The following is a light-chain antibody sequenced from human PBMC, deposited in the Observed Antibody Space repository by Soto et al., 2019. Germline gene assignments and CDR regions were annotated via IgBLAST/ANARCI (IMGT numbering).Light chain of an antibody. Sequence: EIVLTQSPGTLSVSPGERATLACRASQSVSSNLAWYQQKPGQAPRLLVYGASSRATGIPDRFSGFGSGTDFTLTISRLEPEDFAVYFCQQYGSSPITFGQGTRLEIK. CDR3: QQYGSSPIT. CDR2: GAS. J-gene: IGKJ5*01. V-gene: IGKV3-20*01. CDR1: QSVSSN.